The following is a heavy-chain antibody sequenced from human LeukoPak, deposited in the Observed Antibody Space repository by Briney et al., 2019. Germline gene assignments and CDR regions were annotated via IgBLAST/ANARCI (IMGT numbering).Heavy chain of an antibody. Sequence: GESLKISCTGSGYSFSDYWIAWVRQMPGKGLEWMGIIYPGDSDTRYSPSFQGQVTISADKSISTAYLQWSSLKASDTAMYYCARREDFWSGYYAAYYFDYWGQGTLVTVSS. J-gene: IGHJ4*02. D-gene: IGHD3-3*01. CDR2: IYPGDSDT. CDR3: ARREDFWSGYYAAYYFDY. CDR1: GYSFSDYW. V-gene: IGHV5-51*01.